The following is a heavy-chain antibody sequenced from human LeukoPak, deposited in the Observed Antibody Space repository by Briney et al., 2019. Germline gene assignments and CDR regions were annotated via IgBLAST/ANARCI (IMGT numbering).Heavy chain of an antibody. D-gene: IGHD3-22*01. J-gene: IGHJ4*02. CDR2: IDANAVGT. V-gene: IGHV3-23*01. Sequence: PGGSLRLSCAASGFTFSNYVMNWVRQAPGKGLEWVSTIDANAVGTYYADSVKGRSTISRDNSKNTLYLQMSSLRAEDTAVYYCAKRVQYDDSHYCIFDYWGQGTLVTVSS. CDR3: AKRVQYDDSHYCIFDY. CDR1: GFTFSNYV.